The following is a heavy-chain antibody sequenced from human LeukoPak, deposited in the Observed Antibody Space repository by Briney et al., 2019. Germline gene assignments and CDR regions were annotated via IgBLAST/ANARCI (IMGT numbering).Heavy chain of an antibody. D-gene: IGHD1-26*01. J-gene: IGHJ5*02. Sequence: PGGSLRLSCAASGFTFSSYSMNWVRQAPGKGLEWVSSISSSSSYIYYADSVKGRFTISRDNAKNSLYLQMNSLRAEDTAVYYCATTRGALSRVNWFDPWGQGTLVTVSS. CDR1: GFTFSSYS. V-gene: IGHV3-21*01. CDR3: ATTRGALSRVNWFDP. CDR2: ISSSSSYI.